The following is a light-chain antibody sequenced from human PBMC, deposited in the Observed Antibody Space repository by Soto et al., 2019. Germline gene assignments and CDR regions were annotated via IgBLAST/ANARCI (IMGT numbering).Light chain of an antibody. CDR1: SSDVGGYND. CDR2: DVS. Sequence: QSALTQPASVSGSPGQSITISCTGTSSDVGGYNDVSWYQQHPGKAPKLMIYDVSNRPAGVSNRFSGYTSGNTASLTISGLQADDEADYYCSSYTSSSTFVVFGGGTKLTVL. CDR3: SSYTSSSTFVV. V-gene: IGLV2-14*01. J-gene: IGLJ2*01.